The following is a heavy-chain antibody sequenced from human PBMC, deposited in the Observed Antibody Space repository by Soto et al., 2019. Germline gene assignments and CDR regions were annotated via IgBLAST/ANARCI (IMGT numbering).Heavy chain of an antibody. CDR1: CASISSGNYY. V-gene: IGHV4-30-4*01. Sequence: QVQLQESGPGLMKPSQTLSLTCTVSCASISSGNYYWSWIRQPPGKGLEWIGYIYSSGTTYYNPSLESRVTISVDTSKNQFSLKVRSMTAADTAVYYCARGETYLDCWGQATLVTVSS. J-gene: IGHJ4*02. CDR2: IYSSGTT. CDR3: ARGETYLDC.